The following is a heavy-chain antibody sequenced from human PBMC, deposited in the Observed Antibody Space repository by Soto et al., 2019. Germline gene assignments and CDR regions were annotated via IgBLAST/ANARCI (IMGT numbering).Heavy chain of an antibody. J-gene: IGHJ4*02. CDR3: AKADGQQWLLPHVEN. CDR1: GFNFNKYA. CDR2: ISCCGGTA. D-gene: IGHD6-19*01. Sequence: EVQLLESGGGLVRPGESLRLSCAASGFNFNKYAMSWVRQAPGEGLEWVSGISCCGGTAFYADSVKGRFTIARDGAKNTLYLDMNSLRVEDTAEYYCAKADGQQWLLPHVENWGRGTLVTVS. V-gene: IGHV3-23*01.